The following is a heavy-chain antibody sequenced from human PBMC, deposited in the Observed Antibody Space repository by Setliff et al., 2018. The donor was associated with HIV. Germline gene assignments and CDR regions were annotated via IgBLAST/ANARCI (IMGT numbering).Heavy chain of an antibody. CDR1: GGSFSDYY. D-gene: IGHD6-13*01. V-gene: IGHV4-34*01. Sequence: PSETLSLTCAVYGGSFSDYYWTWIRQAPGKGLEWIGEISHRGNANYKASLQSRVTISVDTSKNQFSLKLSAVTAADTAMYYCASLRRSNVFPWFAPWGQRTLVTVSS. CDR3: ASLRRSNVFPWFAP. CDR2: ISHRGNA. J-gene: IGHJ5*02.